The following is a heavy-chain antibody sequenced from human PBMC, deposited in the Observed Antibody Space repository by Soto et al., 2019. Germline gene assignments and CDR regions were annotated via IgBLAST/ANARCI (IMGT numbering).Heavy chain of an antibody. V-gene: IGHV3-30-3*01. CDR1: GLIFSSYA. CDR2: ISNDGSNK. J-gene: IGHJ6*02. Sequence: QVQLLESGGGVVQPGGSLRLSCAASGLIFSSYAIHWVRQAPGKGLEWVTVISNDGSNKYYADSVKGRFTISRDVSKNTLYLQMNSLRAEDKAVYYCAREYYDFWRAPRRGMDVWGQGTTVTVSS. CDR3: AREYYDFWRAPRRGMDV. D-gene: IGHD3-3*01.